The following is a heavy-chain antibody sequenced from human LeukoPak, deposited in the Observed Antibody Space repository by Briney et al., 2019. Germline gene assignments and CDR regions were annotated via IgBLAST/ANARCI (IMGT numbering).Heavy chain of an antibody. V-gene: IGHV1-69*05. Sequence: SVKVSCKASGGTFSSFAISWVPQPPGQGLERMGRNIPILGTAIYAQKFKSRVTITTEDSTCRSYMELRSLRSEDTAVYYGAARRKVIAVAGVHYWFDPWGQGTLVTVSS. J-gene: IGHJ5*02. CDR2: NIPILGTA. CDR1: GGTFSSFA. CDR3: AARRKVIAVAGVHYWFDP. D-gene: IGHD6-19*01.